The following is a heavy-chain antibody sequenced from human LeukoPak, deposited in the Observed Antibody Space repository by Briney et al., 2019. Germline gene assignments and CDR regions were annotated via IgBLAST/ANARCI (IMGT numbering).Heavy chain of an antibody. CDR3: ARLRFVDPRDYDFWSGSGYYFDY. CDR1: GYTFTGYY. D-gene: IGHD3-3*01. Sequence: ASVKVSCKASGYTFTGYYMHWVRQAPGQGLEWMGWINPNSGGTNYAQKFQGRVTMTRDTSISTAYMELSRLRSDDTAVYYCARLRFVDPRDYDFWSGSGYYFDYWGQGTLVTVSS. J-gene: IGHJ4*02. CDR2: INPNSGGT. V-gene: IGHV1-2*02.